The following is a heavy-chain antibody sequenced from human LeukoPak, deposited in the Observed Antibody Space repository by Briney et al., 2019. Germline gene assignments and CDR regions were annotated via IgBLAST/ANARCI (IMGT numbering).Heavy chain of an antibody. J-gene: IGHJ3*02. CDR3: ARQFADGSGYLIDAFDI. CDR1: GYSFTSYW. Sequence: GESLKISCKGSGYSFTSYWIGWVRQMPGKGLEWMGIIYPGDSDTRYSPSFQGQVTISADKSISTAYLQWSSLKASDTAMYYCARQFADGSGYLIDAFDIWGQGTMVTVSS. D-gene: IGHD3-22*01. V-gene: IGHV5-51*01. CDR2: IYPGDSDT.